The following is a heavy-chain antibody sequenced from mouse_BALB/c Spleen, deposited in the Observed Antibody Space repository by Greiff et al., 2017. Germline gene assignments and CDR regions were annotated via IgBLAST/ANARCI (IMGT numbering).Heavy chain of an antibody. CDR2: ILPGSGST. V-gene: IGHV1-9*01. CDR1: GYTFSSYW. D-gene: IGHD1-1*01. J-gene: IGHJ4*01. CDR3: ARDTTVVAEAMDY. Sequence: VQLKESGAELMKPGASVKISCKATGYTFSSYWIEWVKQRPGHGLEWIGEILPGSGSTNYNEKFKGKATFTADTSSNTAYMQLSSLTSEDSAVYYCARDTTVVAEAMDYWGQGTSVTVSS.